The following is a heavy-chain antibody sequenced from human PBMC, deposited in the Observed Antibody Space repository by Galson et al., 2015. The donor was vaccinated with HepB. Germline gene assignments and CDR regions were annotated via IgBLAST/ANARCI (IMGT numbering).Heavy chain of an antibody. D-gene: IGHD3-10*01. CDR2: INPNSGGT. V-gene: IGHV1-2*02. CDR1: GYTFTDYY. J-gene: IGHJ5*02. CDR3: AREHISRARGIIIREWFDP. Sequence: SVKVSCKAPGYTFTDYYIHWLRQAPGQGLEWMASINPNSGGTNYAQKFQGRVTMTRDTSSSPAYMELNRLTSHDTAVYYCAREHISRARGIIIREWFDPWGQGTLVTVSS.